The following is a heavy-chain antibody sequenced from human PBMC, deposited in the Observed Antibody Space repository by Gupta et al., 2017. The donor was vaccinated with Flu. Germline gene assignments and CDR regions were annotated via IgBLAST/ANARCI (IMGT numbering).Heavy chain of an antibody. J-gene: IGHJ3*02. CDR3: ASEACSGGSGYAGAFDI. CDR2: SRPSGSVM. CDR1: Y. V-gene: IGHV3-11*01. Sequence: YMSWIRRAPGKGLGWVSDSRPSGSVMDYADAVEGRFTSSRDNAENELFWKMNTLRAEDTAVYYGASEACSGGSGYAGAFDIWGQGTMVTVSS. D-gene: IGHD2-15*01.